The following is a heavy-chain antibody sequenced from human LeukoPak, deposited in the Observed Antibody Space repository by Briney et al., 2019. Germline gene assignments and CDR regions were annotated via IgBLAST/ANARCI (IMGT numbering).Heavy chain of an antibody. CDR1: GFTFSSYA. Sequence: GGSLRLSCAASGFTFSSYAMSWVRQAPGKGLEWVSAISGSGGSTYYADSVKGRFTISRDNSKNTLYLQMNSLRAEDTAVYYCARVPEGIVVVTAVCDYWGQGTLVTVSS. CDR2: ISGSGGST. J-gene: IGHJ4*02. D-gene: IGHD2-21*02. CDR3: ARVPEGIVVVTAVCDY. V-gene: IGHV3-23*01.